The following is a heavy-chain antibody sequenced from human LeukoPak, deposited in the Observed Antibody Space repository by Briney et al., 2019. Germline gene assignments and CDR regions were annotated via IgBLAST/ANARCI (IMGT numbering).Heavy chain of an antibody. J-gene: IGHJ3*02. CDR1: GLTFSSYG. CDR3: AKNLRRYSNPNDAFDI. D-gene: IGHD2-15*01. V-gene: IGHV3-30*18. Sequence: GGSLRLSCAASGLTFSSYGMHWVRQAPGKGLEWVAVISYDGSNKYYADSVKGRFTISRDNSKNTLYLQMNSLRAEDTAVYYCAKNLRRYSNPNDAFDIWGQGTMVTVSS. CDR2: ISYDGSNK.